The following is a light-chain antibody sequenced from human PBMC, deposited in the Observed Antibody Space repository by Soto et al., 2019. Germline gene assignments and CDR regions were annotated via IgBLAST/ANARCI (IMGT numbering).Light chain of an antibody. Sequence: EIVMTQSPATLSVSPGERATPSCRASQSVSSNLAWYQQKPGQVPRLLIYGASTRATGIPARFSGSGSGTDFTLTISSLQSEDFAVYYCQQYNNWWTFGQGTKVEIK. CDR1: QSVSSN. CDR3: QQYNNWWT. CDR2: GAS. V-gene: IGKV3-15*01. J-gene: IGKJ1*01.